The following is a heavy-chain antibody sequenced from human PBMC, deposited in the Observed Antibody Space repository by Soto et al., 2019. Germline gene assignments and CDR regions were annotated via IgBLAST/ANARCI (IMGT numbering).Heavy chain of an antibody. V-gene: IGHV5-10-1*01. D-gene: IGHD6-6*01. CDR1: GYSFTSYW. CDR2: IDPSDSYT. Sequence: GESLKISCKGSGYSFTSYWISWVRQMPGKGLEWMGRIDPSDSYTNYSPSFQGHVTISADKSISTAYLQWTSLKASDTAIYYCSKFKYSTSVRYLQHWGQGTPVTVPQ. CDR3: SKFKYSTSVRYLQH. J-gene: IGHJ1*01.